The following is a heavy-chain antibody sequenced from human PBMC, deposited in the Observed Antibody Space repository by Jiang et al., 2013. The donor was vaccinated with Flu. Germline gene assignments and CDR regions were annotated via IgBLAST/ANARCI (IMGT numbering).Heavy chain of an antibody. J-gene: IGHJ4*02. CDR3: ARYYYDSSGYYQDY. CDR2: IYYSGST. CDR1: VXPSAVVVTT. Sequence: TCTVSVXPSAVVVTTGAGSARPPGKGLEWIGSIYYSGSTYYNPSLKSRVTISVDTSKNQFSLKLSSVTAADTAVYYCARYYYDSSGYYQDYWGQGTLVTVSS. D-gene: IGHD3-22*01. V-gene: IGHV4-39*07.